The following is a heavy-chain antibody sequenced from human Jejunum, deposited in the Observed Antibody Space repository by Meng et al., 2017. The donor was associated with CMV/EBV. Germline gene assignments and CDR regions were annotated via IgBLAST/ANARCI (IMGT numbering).Heavy chain of an antibody. J-gene: IGHJ5*02. CDR1: TFY. D-gene: IGHD2-8*01. CDR3: ARGRSCINSICYDDHNFFGP. V-gene: IGHV4-59*01. Sequence: TFYWNWIRQHPGKELEWIGNVYYTGSTNYDPSLKSRVTISLGTSRNQLSLKLNSLTSADTAVYFCARGRSCINSICYDDHNFFGPWGQGTLVTVSS. CDR2: VYYTGST.